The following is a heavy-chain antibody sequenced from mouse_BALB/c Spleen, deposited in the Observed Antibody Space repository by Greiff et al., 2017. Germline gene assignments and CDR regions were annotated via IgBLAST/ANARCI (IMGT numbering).Heavy chain of an antibody. J-gene: IGHJ3*01. D-gene: IGHD1-2*01. CDR3: TIRGYYGPWFAY. V-gene: IGHV1S22*01. CDR2: IYPGSGST. Sequence: LQQPGSELVRPGASVKLSCKASGYTFTSYWMHWVKQRPGQGLEWIGNIYPGSGSTNYDEKFKSKATLTVDTSSSTAYMQLSSLTSEDSAVYYCTIRGYYGPWFAYWGQGTLVTVSA. CDR1: GYTFTSYW.